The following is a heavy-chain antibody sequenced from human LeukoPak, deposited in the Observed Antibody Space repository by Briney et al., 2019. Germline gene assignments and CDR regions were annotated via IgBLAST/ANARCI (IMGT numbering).Heavy chain of an antibody. CDR1: VFTFSSYS. V-gene: IGHV3-33*06. D-gene: IGHD1-14*01. Sequence: PGGSLRLSCAASVFTFSSYSMNWVRQAPGKGLEWIAVVGSDGSNRFYADSVEGRSTITRDNSKNTLYLQMNSLRAEDTAVYYCAKSNTESQTTVGNWGQGTLVSVSS. CDR2: VGSDGSNR. CDR3: AKSNTESQTTVGN. J-gene: IGHJ4*02.